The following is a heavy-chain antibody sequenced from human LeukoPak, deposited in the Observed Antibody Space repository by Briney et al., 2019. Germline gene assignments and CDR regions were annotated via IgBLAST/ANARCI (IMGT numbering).Heavy chain of an antibody. CDR2: IYYSGST. CDR1: GGSISSSSYY. D-gene: IGHD1-26*01. J-gene: IGHJ4*02. Sequence: SETLSLTCTVSGGSISSSSYYWGWIRQPPGKGLEWIGSIYYSGSTYYNPSLKSRVTISVDTSENQFSLKLSSVTAADTAVYYCARGRGSYSANDYWGQGTLVTVSS. CDR3: ARGRGSYSANDY. V-gene: IGHV4-39*07.